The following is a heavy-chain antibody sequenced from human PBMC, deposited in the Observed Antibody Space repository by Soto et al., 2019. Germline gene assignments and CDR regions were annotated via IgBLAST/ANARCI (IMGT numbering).Heavy chain of an antibody. D-gene: IGHD2-2*01. J-gene: IGHJ4*02. CDR3: AKVGNAIRFPFEY. V-gene: IGHV3-23*01. CDR1: GFSFSNYA. CDR2: ISGSGSST. Sequence: EVQLLESGGGLVQPGGSLRLSCAASGFSFSNYAMTWVRQAPGKGLEWVSSISGSGSSTYYADSVRGRFTISRDNSKNTLYLQMNSLRAEDTATYYGAKVGNAIRFPFEYWGQGTLVTVSS.